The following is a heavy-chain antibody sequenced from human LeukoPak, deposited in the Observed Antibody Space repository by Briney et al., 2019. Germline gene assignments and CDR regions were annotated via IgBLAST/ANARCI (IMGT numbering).Heavy chain of an antibody. CDR1: GYTFTSYD. J-gene: IGHJ4*02. D-gene: IGHD4-17*01. Sequence: GASVKVSCKASGYTFTSYDINWVRQATGQGLEWMGWMNPNSGNTGYAQKFQGRVTMTRNTSISTAYMELSSLRSEDTAVYYCARHDYGDYVIDYWGQGTLVTVSS. CDR3: ARHDYGDYVIDY. CDR2: MNPNSGNT. V-gene: IGHV1-8*01.